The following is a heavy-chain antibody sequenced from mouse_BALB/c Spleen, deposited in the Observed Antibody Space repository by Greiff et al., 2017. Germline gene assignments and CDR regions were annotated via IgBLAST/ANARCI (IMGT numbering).Heavy chain of an antibody. CDR1: GFTFSSYG. CDR2: INSNGGST. CDR3: TRTTVVRETFAY. V-gene: IGHV5-6-3*01. D-gene: IGHD1-1*01. Sequence: EVKLVESGGGLVQPGGSLKLSCAASGFTFSSYGMSWVRQTPDKRLELVATINSNGGSTYYPDSVKGRFTISRDNAKNTLYLQMSSLKSEDTAMYYCTRTTVVRETFAYWGQGTLVTVSA. J-gene: IGHJ3*01.